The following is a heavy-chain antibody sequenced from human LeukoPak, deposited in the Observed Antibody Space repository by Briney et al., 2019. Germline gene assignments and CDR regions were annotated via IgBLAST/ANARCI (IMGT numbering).Heavy chain of an antibody. V-gene: IGHV3-48*01. D-gene: IGHD4-17*01. CDR2: ISSSSSTI. CDR1: GFTFSSYS. Sequence: PGGPLRLSCAASGFTFSSYSMNWVRQAPGKGLEWVSYISSSSSTIYYADSVKGRFTISRDNAKNSLYLRMNSLRAEDTAVYYCARGSEDYGADYWGQGTLVTVSS. J-gene: IGHJ4*02. CDR3: ARGSEDYGADY.